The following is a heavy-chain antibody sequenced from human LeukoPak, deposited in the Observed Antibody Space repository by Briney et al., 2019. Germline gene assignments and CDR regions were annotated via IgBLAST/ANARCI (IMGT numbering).Heavy chain of an antibody. Sequence: PSETLSLTCTVSGGSISSGGYYWSWIRQHPGKGLEWIGYIYYSGSTYYNPSLKSRVTISVDTSKNQFSLKLSSVTVADTAVYYCARVGGSGYYPPPFDSGGQGTLVTVSS. CDR1: GGSISSGGYY. J-gene: IGHJ4*02. D-gene: IGHD3-22*01. V-gene: IGHV4-31*03. CDR2: IYYSGST. CDR3: ARVGGSGYYPPPFDS.